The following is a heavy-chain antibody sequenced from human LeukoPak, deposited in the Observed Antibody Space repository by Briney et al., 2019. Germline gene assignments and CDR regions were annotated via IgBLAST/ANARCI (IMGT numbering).Heavy chain of an antibody. V-gene: IGHV4-59*08. D-gene: IGHD3-22*01. Sequence: PSETLSLTCTVSGGSISSYHWSWIRQPPGKGLGWFGYIHYSGSTDYNPSLKSRVTISGDTSKHRLSLRLRSVTAADTAVYYCARHGPGGYYDTSGYYVLYWYFDLWGRGTLVTVSS. CDR3: ARHGPGGYYDTSGYYVLYWYFDL. CDR2: IHYSGST. CDR1: GGSISSYH. J-gene: IGHJ2*01.